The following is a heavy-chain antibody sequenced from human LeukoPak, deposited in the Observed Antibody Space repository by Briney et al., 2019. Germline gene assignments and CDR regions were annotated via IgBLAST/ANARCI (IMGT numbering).Heavy chain of an antibody. J-gene: IGHJ6*02. CDR2: IWYDGSNK. CDR1: GFTFSSYG. Sequence: PGRSLRLSCAASGFTFSSYGMHWVRQAPGKGLEWVAVIWYDGSNKYYADSVKGRFTISRDEAKNFLYLQMNSLRVEDTAVYYCTRDRHGMAVWGQGTTVTVSS. CDR3: TRDRHGMAV. V-gene: IGHV3-33*01.